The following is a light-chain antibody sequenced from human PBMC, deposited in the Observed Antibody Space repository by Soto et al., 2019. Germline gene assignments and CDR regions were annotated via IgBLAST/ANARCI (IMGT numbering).Light chain of an antibody. V-gene: IGLV1-40*01. CDR1: SSKIGAGYD. Sequence: SVLTQPPPVSGGPGRGGTISCPGSSSKIGAGYDVHWYQQLPGTAPKLLIYGNSNRPSGVPDRFSGSKSGTSASLAITGLQAEDEADYYCQSYDSSLSGYVFGTGTKVTVL. CDR3: QSYDSSLSGYV. CDR2: GNS. J-gene: IGLJ1*01.